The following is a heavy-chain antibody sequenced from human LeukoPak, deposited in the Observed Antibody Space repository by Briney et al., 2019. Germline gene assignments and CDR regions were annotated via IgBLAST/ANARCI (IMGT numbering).Heavy chain of an antibody. V-gene: IGHV3-74*01. CDR3: TRGGFYYDSSGYFPHFFDS. CDR2: INDDGSST. CDR1: GFTFGSYW. D-gene: IGHD3-22*01. J-gene: IGHJ4*02. Sequence: PGGSLRLSCTASGFTFGSYWMHWVRQRPGKGLVWVSRINDDGSSTGYADFAEGRFTISRDNAKNTLYLQISGLRAEDTALYYCTRGGFYYDSSGYFPHFFDSWGQGTLVTVSS.